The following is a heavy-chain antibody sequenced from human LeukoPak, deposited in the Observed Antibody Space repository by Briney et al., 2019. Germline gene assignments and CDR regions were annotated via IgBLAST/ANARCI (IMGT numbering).Heavy chain of an antibody. V-gene: IGHV3-43*02. Sequence: PGGSLRLSCAASGFTFHNYAIHWVRQAPGKGLEWVSLTTYFADSVKGRFTISRYNSKISLFLQMHSLSTEDTALYYCARDHVYGGADYWGQGTLVTVSS. CDR1: GFTFHNYA. D-gene: IGHD5/OR15-5a*01. CDR2: TT. J-gene: IGHJ4*02. CDR3: ARDHVYGGADY.